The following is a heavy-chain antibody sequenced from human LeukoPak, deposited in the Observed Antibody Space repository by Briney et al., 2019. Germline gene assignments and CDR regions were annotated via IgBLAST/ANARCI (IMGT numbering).Heavy chain of an antibody. CDR1: GFTFSSYA. V-gene: IGHV3-23*01. CDR2: ISGSGGST. D-gene: IGHD6-19*01. J-gene: IGHJ6*02. Sequence: GGSLRLSCAASGFTFSSYAMSWVRQAPGKGLEWVSAISGSGGSTYYADSVKGRFTISRDNSKNTLYLQMNSLRAEDTAVYYCAKDRGWYGYYHGMDVWGQGTTVTVSS. CDR3: AKDRGWYGYYHGMDV.